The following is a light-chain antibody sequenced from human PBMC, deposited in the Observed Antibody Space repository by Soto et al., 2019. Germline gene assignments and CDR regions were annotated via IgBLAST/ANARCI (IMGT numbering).Light chain of an antibody. V-gene: IGKV3-15*01. CDR1: QSVSSK. Sequence: EIVMTQSPATLSVSPGEGATLSCRASQSVSSKLAWYQQKPGQAPRLLIYGASTRATGIPARFSGSGSGTDFTLSISSLQSEDSAVYYCQQYNSWLCTFGQGTKVEIK. CDR2: GAS. J-gene: IGKJ1*01. CDR3: QQYNSWLCT.